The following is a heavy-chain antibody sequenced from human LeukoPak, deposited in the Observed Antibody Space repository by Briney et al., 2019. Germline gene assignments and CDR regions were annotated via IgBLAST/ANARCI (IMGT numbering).Heavy chain of an antibody. Sequence: PSETLSLTCAVSGYSISSGYYWGWIRPPPGKGLEWIGSIYHSGSTYYNPSLKSRVTISVDTSKNQFSLKLSSVTAADTAVYYCARAMIVVVITSNAFDIWGQGTMVTVSS. CDR2: IYHSGST. J-gene: IGHJ3*02. CDR1: GYSISSGYY. V-gene: IGHV4-38-2*01. CDR3: ARAMIVVVITSNAFDI. D-gene: IGHD3-22*01.